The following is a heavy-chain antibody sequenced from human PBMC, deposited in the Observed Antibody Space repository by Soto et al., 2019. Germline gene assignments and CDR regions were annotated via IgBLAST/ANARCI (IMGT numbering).Heavy chain of an antibody. D-gene: IGHD1-1*01. J-gene: IGHJ5*02. V-gene: IGHV4-34*01. Sequence: PSETLSLTCAVYGVSFSCYYLSWLRQPPGKGLEGIGEINHSGSTNYNPSVKSRVTISVDMSKNQFSLKVTSVTAADTALYPCATANWSHHHFETWAQGTLVTASS. CDR2: INHSGST. CDR3: ATANWSHHHFET. CDR1: GVSFSCYY.